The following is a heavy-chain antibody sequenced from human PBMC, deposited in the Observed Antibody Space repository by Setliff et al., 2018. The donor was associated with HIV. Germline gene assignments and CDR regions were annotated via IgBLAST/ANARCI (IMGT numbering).Heavy chain of an antibody. Sequence: ASVKVSCKASGYTFTSYGITWVRQAPGQGFEWMGWINTNSGHTDYAQKLQDRVTITADTSSTTAYMELSSLRSDDTAVYYCARDWNYVVDVWGKGTTVTVSS. V-gene: IGHV1-18*01. CDR3: ARDWNYVVDV. J-gene: IGHJ6*04. CDR2: INTNSGHT. D-gene: IGHD3-16*01. CDR1: GYTFTSYG.